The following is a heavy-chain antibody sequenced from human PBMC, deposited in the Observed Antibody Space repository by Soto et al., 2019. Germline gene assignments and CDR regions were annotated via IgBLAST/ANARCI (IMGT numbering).Heavy chain of an antibody. CDR1: GYTFSNFR. V-gene: IGHV5-51*01. CDR3: ARSPRSSPYFDY. D-gene: IGHD6-13*01. J-gene: IGHJ4*02. CDR2: IYPGDQET. Sequence: GESLKISCQCSGYTFSNFRIGWVRQLPGRGLEWMGIIYPGDQETRYSPSFHGKVTISADKSINTAYLQWNSLEASDTAFYFCARSPRSSPYFDYWGQGALVTVSS.